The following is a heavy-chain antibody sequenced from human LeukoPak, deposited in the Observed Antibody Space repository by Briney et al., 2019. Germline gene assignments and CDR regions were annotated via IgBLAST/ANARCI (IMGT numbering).Heavy chain of an antibody. CDR3: ARGVAAAVPHYFDY. V-gene: IGHV1-69*13. CDR1: GYTLTELS. D-gene: IGHD6-13*01. J-gene: IGHJ4*02. Sequence: SVKVSCKVSGYTLTELSMHWVRQAPGQGLEWMGGIIPIFGTANYAQKFQGRVTITADESTSTAYMELSSLRSEDTAVYYCARGVAAAVPHYFDYWGQGTLVTVSS. CDR2: IIPIFGTA.